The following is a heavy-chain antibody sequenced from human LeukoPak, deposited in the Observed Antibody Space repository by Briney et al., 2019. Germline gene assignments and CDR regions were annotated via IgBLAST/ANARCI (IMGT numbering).Heavy chain of an antibody. CDR1: GVSISSNY. CDR3: ASLNYHGSGSPFDY. V-gene: IGHV4-59*01. CDR2: IFNSADI. J-gene: IGHJ4*02. Sequence: SETLSLTCTVSGVSISSNYWSWIRQPPGEGLECIGYIFNSADIRYNPSLQSRVTISVDTSKNQFSLKLSSVTAADTAIYYCASLNYHGSGSPFDYWGQGMLVTVSS. D-gene: IGHD3-10*01.